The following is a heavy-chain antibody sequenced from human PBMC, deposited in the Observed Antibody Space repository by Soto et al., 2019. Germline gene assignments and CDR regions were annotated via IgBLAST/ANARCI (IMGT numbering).Heavy chain of an antibody. CDR2: IIPIFGTA. Sequence: QVQLVQSGAEVKKPGSSVKVSCKASGGTFSSYAISWVRQAPGQGLEWMGGIIPIFGTADYAQKFQGRVRSIHDQSTSTAYMELSSLRSEDTAVYYCARGFVDCSGGSWYHVGRIILMGFDCWGQGTLVIASS. CDR3: ARGFVDCSGGSWYHVGRIILMGFDC. D-gene: IGHD2-15*01. V-gene: IGHV1-69*19. CDR1: GGTFSSYA. J-gene: IGHJ4*02.